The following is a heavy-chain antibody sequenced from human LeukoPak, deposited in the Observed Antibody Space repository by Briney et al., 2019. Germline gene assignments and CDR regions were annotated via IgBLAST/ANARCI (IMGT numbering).Heavy chain of an antibody. CDR1: GYTFTSYG. J-gene: IGHJ6*03. Sequence: GASVKVSCKASGYTFTSYGITWVRQAPGQGLEWMGWISPYNGNTNYVQKLQGRVTMTTDISTSTAHMELRSLRSDDTAVYYCARDQGGDYRYYYYYYMDVWGKGTTVTVSS. CDR2: ISPYNGNT. V-gene: IGHV1-18*01. CDR3: ARDQGGDYRYYYYYYMDV. D-gene: IGHD4-17*01.